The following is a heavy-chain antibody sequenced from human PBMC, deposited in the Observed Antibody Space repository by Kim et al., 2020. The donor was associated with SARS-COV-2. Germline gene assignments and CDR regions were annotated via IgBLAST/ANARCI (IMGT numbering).Heavy chain of an antibody. Sequence: SETLSLTCTVSGASISSSTYCWGWIRQPPEKGLEWIGTFDNSGNTYYNPSLKSQVIISVDTSKNQFSLKLNSVTAADTAVYYCARRTEYYSGWRAPFDYWGHGILVTVSS. J-gene: IGHJ4*01. CDR3: ARRTEYYSGWRAPFDY. CDR2: FDNSGNT. D-gene: IGHD3-9*01. V-gene: IGHV4-39*01. CDR1: GASISSSTYC.